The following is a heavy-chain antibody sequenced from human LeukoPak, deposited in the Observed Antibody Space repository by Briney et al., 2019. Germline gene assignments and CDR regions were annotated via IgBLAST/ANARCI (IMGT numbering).Heavy chain of an antibody. Sequence: GASVKVSCKASGYTFTSYGISWVRQAPGQGLEWMGWISAYNGNTNYAQKLQGRVTMTTDTSTSTAYMELRSLRSDDTAVYYCARGYDILTGYYTPSYFDYWGQGTLVTVSS. J-gene: IGHJ4*02. CDR1: GYTFTSYG. CDR2: ISAYNGNT. CDR3: ARGYDILTGYYTPSYFDY. D-gene: IGHD3-9*01. V-gene: IGHV1-18*01.